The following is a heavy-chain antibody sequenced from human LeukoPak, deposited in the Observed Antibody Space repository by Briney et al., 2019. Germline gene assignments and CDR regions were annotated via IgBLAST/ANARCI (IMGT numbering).Heavy chain of an antibody. CDR1: GFTFSSYA. Sequence: GGSLRLSCAASGFTFSSYAMSWVRQAPGKGLEWVSAISGSGGSTYYADSVKGRFTISRDNSKNTLYLQMNSLRAEDTAVYCCAKEDDGELWFGELYLGYWGQGTLVTVSS. D-gene: IGHD3-10*01. V-gene: IGHV3-23*01. CDR3: AKEDDGELWFGELYLGY. J-gene: IGHJ4*02. CDR2: ISGSGGST.